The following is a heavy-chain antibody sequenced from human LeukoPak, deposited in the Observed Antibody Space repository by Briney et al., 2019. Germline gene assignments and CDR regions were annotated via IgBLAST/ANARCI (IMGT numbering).Heavy chain of an antibody. J-gene: IGHJ3*02. Sequence: GGSLRLSCAASGFTFSSYGMHWVRQAPGKGLEWVAFIRYDGSNKYYADSVKGRFTISRDNSKNTLYLQMNSLRAEDTAVYYCASVMCGSCYFDAFDMWGQGTMVTVSS. CDR1: GFTFSSYG. V-gene: IGHV3-30*02. CDR3: ASVMCGSCYFDAFDM. CDR2: IRYDGSNK. D-gene: IGHD2-15*01.